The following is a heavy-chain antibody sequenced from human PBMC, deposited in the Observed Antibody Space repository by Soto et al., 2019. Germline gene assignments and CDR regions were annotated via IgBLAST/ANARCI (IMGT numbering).Heavy chain of an antibody. CDR2: IIPIFGTA. V-gene: IGHV1-69*13. CDR1: RGTFISYA. CDR3: ARVRADYGDRYYYYYGMDV. D-gene: IGHD4-17*01. Sequence: XSVEVSCNASRGTFISYAISWVRQAPGQGLEWMGGIIPIFGTANYAQKFQGRVTITADESTSTAYMELSSLRSEDTAVYYCARVRADYGDRYYYYYGMDVWGQGTTVTVSS. J-gene: IGHJ6*02.